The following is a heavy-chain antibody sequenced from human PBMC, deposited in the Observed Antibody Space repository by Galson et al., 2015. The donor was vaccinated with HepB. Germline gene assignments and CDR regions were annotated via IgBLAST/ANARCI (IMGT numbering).Heavy chain of an antibody. J-gene: IGHJ4*02. CDR1: GFTFSSYA. CDR2: ISGSGGST. V-gene: IGHV3-23*01. D-gene: IGHD4-17*01. CDR3: AKVASDALTTVTKYYFDY. Sequence: SLRLSCAASGFTFSSYAMSWVRQAPGKGLEWVSAISGSGGSTYYADSVKGRFTISRDNSKNTLYLQMNSLRAEDTAVYYCAKVASDALTTVTKYYFDYWGQGTLVTVSS.